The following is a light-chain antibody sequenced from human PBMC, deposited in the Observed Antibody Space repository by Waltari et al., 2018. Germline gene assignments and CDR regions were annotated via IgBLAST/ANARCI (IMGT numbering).Light chain of an antibody. CDR1: NIGDKS. CDR3: QVWDRSTDQVV. V-gene: IGLV3-21*02. CDR2: DNS. Sequence: SYVLTQPPSVSVAPGQTARITCWGNNIGDKSVNWNQQRPGQAPVLVIYDNSDRASGISGRFSASNSGNTATLTISRVEAGDEADYYCQVWDRSTDQVVFGGGTQLTVL. J-gene: IGLJ7*01.